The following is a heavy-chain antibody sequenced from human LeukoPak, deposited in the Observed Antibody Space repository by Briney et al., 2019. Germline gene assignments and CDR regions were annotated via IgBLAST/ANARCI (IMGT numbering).Heavy chain of an antibody. Sequence: SETLSLTCTVSGGSISSGSYYWSWIRQPAGKGLEWIGRIYTSGSTNYNPSLKSRVTISVDTSKNQFSLKLSSVTAADTAVYYCARHRVVYYILTGYRVFYYFDYWGQGTLVTVSS. CDR1: GGSISSGSYY. J-gene: IGHJ4*02. CDR3: ARHRVVYYILTGYRVFYYFDY. D-gene: IGHD3-9*01. V-gene: IGHV4-61*02. CDR2: IYTSGST.